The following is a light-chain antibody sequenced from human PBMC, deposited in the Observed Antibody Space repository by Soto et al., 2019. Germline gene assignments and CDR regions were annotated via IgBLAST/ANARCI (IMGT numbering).Light chain of an antibody. CDR2: GAS. CDR3: HQYGSSPAT. J-gene: IGKJ1*01. V-gene: IGKV3-20*01. CDR1: QSVGSSY. Sequence: EIVLTQSPGTLSLSLGERATLXXRASQSVGSSYLAWYQQKPGQAPRLXIYGASSRATGIPDRFSGSGSGTDFTLTISRLEPEDFAVYYCHQYGSSPATFGQGTKVDIK.